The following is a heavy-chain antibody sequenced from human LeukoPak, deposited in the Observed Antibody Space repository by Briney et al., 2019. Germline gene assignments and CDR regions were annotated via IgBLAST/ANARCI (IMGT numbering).Heavy chain of an antibody. CDR2: IYYSGST. CDR3: ARQHYYYYYGMDV. CDR1: GGSISSYH. Sequence: SETLSLTCTVSGGSISSYHWSWIRQPPGKGLEWIGYIYYSGSTNYNPSLKSRVTISVDTSKNQFSLKLSSVTAADTAVYYCARQHYYYYYGMDVWGQGTTVTVSS. J-gene: IGHJ6*02. V-gene: IGHV4-59*08.